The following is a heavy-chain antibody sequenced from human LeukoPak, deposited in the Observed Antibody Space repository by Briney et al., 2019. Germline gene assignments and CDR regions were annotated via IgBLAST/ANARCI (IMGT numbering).Heavy chain of an antibody. CDR1: GYTFTGYY. D-gene: IGHD6-13*01. CDR3: ARAFSIAAAVWFDP. V-gene: IGHV1-2*02. Sequence: ASVKVSCKASGYTFTGYYMHWVRQAPGQGLEWMGWINPNSDGTNYAQKFQGRVTMTRDTSISTAYMELSRLRSDDTAVYYCARAFSIAAAVWFDPWGQGTLVTVSS. J-gene: IGHJ5*02. CDR2: INPNSDGT.